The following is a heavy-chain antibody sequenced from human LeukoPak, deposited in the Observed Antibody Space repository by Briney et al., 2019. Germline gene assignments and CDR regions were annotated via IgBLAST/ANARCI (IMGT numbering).Heavy chain of an antibody. D-gene: IGHD3-3*01. CDR1: GFTFNNYY. Sequence: GGSLRLSCAASGFTFNNYYMSWIRRAPGKGLEWISYISISGYSTYYSDSVKGRFTISRDNAKNSLYLQMNNLRPEDTAFYYCARRYDFWSGYYGWFDPWGQGTLVTVSS. V-gene: IGHV3-11*04. CDR3: ARRYDFWSGYYGWFDP. CDR2: ISISGYST. J-gene: IGHJ5*02.